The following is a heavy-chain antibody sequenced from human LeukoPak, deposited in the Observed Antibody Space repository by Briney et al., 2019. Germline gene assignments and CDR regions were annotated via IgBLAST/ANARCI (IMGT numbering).Heavy chain of an antibody. CDR2: IKSDGSST. D-gene: IGHD5-12*01. Sequence: GGSLRLSCAASGFTFSSYWMHWVRQAPGKGLVWVSRIKSDGSSTNYADSVKGRFTISRDNAKNTLYLQMSSLRAEDTAVYYCAKGGATICDNWGQGTLVTASS. J-gene: IGHJ4*02. V-gene: IGHV3-74*01. CDR1: GFTFSSYW. CDR3: AKGGATICDN.